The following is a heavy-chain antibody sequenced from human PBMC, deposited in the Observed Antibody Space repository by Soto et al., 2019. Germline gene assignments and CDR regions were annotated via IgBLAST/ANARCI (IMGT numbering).Heavy chain of an antibody. CDR1: GGTFSSYA. V-gene: IGHV1-69*13. D-gene: IGHD3-10*01. J-gene: IGHJ4*02. CDR3: ARENSGSGTYYTGRDYYFDY. CDR2: IIPIFGTA. Sequence: SVKVSCKASGGTFSSYAISWVRQAPGQGLEWMGGIIPIFGTANYAQKFQGRVTITADESTSTAYMELSSLRSEDTAVYYCARENSGSGTYYTGRDYYFDYWGQGTLVTVSS.